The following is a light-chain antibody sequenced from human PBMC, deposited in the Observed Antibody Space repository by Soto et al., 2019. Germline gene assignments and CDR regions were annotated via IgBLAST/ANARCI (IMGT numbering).Light chain of an antibody. CDR1: KLGDKF. Sequence: SYELTQSPSVSVSPGQTASIPCSGDKLGDKFAYWYQQKPGQSPVVVIYEDRNRPSGIPERFSGANSGNTATLNISGTQAMDEADYYCQAWDSSSVVFGGGTKLTVL. J-gene: IGLJ2*01. CDR2: EDR. V-gene: IGLV3-1*01. CDR3: QAWDSSSVV.